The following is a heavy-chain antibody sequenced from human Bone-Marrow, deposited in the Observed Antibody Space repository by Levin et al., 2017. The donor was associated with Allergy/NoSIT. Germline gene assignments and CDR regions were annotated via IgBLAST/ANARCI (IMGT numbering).Heavy chain of an antibody. V-gene: IGHV3-7*04. CDR3: ARDATVWRH. CDR1: GFNFSSHW. Sequence: LSLTCAGSGFNFSSHWMAWVRQAPGKGLEWVANIDQGGRGKYYADSVKGRFFISRDNAKNSFYLEMNSLTAEDTAMYYCARDATVWRHWGQGTLVIVSS. J-gene: IGHJ4*02. D-gene: IGHD1-1*01. CDR2: IDQGGRGK.